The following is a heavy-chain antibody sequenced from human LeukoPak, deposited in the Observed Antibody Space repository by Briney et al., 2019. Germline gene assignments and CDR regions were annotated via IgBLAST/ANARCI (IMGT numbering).Heavy chain of an antibody. V-gene: IGHV3-30*18. CDR2: ISYDGSNK. J-gene: IGHJ1*01. D-gene: IGHD5-18*01. CDR1: GFTFSSYA. Sequence: GGSLRLSCAASGFTFSSYAMSWVRQAPGKGLEWVAVISYDGSNKYYADSVKGRFTISRDNSKNTLYLQMNSLRAEDTAVYYCAKDPFSYSWSFLITAYFQHWGQGTLVTVSS. CDR3: AKDPFSYSWSFLITAYFQH.